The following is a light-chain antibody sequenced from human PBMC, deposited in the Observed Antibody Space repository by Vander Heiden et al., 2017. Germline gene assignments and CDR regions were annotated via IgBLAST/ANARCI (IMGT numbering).Light chain of an antibody. J-gene: IGLJ2*01. CDR3: QAWDFSTVV. V-gene: IGLV3-1*01. CDR1: KLGDKY. Sequence: SYELTQPPSVSVSPGQTASITCSGDKLGDKYTCWYRQKPGQSPVLVIYQDTKRPSGIPERFSGSNSGNTATLTISGTQAMDEADCYCQAWDFSTVVFGGGTKLTVL. CDR2: QDT.